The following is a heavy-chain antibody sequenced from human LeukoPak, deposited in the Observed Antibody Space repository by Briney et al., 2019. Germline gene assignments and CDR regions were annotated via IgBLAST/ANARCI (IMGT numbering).Heavy chain of an antibody. CDR3: ARVSFVPFTVTTSIDY. Sequence: PSETLSLTCAVYGGSFSGYYWSWIRQPPGKGLEWIGEINHSGSTNYNPSLKSRVTISVDTSKNQFSLKLSSVTAADTAVYYCARVSFVPFTVTTSIDYWGQGTLVTVSS. J-gene: IGHJ4*02. V-gene: IGHV4-34*01. D-gene: IGHD4-17*01. CDR1: GGSFSGYY. CDR2: INHSGST.